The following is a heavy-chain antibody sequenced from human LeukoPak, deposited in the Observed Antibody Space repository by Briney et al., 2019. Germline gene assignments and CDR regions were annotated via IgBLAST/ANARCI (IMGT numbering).Heavy chain of an antibody. CDR2: INPNSGGT. CDR1: GYTFTGYY. D-gene: IGHD3-22*01. J-gene: IGHJ2*01. Sequence: GASVKVSCKASGYTFTGYYMHWVRQAPGQGLEWMGWINPNSGGTNYAQKFQGRVTMTRDTSISTAYMELSRLRSDDTAVYYCAKVGIRISLIVVVFTTADDWYFDLWGRGTLVTVSS. V-gene: IGHV1-2*02. CDR3: AKVGIRISLIVVVFTTADDWYFDL.